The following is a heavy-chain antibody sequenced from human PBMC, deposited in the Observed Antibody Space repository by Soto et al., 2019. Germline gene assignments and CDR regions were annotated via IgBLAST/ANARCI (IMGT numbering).Heavy chain of an antibody. V-gene: IGHV3-23*01. D-gene: IGHD3-10*01. CDR1: GFTFSSYA. J-gene: IGHJ4*02. CDR2: ISGSGGST. Sequence: PGGSLRLSCAASGFTFSSYAMSWVRQAPGKGLEWVSAISGSGGSTYYADSVKGRFTISRDNSKNTLYLQMNSLRAEDTAVYYCVKDLTYGSGSYYDYWGQGTLVTVSS. CDR3: VKDLTYGSGSYYDY.